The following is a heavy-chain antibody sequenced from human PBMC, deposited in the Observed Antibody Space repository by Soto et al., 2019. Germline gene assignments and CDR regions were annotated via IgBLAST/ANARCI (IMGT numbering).Heavy chain of an antibody. V-gene: IGHV3-11*01. D-gene: IGHD5-18*01. CDR2: ISSSGSTI. CDR3: ARATAMARYYYGMDV. J-gene: IGHJ6*02. Sequence: GGSLRLSCAASGFTFSDYYMSWIRQAPGKGLEWVSYISSSGSTIYYADSVKGRFTISRDNAKNSLYLQMNSLRAENTAVYYCARATAMARYYYGMDVWGQETTVTVSS. CDR1: GFTFSDYY.